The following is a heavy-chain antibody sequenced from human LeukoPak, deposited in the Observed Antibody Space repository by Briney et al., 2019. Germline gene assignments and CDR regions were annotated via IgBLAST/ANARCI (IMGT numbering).Heavy chain of an antibody. D-gene: IGHD6-19*01. V-gene: IGHV1-18*01. J-gene: IGHJ6*02. Sequence: ASVKVSCKASGYTFTSYGISWVRQAPGQGLEWMGWISAYNGNTNYAQKLQGRVTMTTDTSTSTAYMELRSLRSDDTAVYYCARDGPPYSSGWPYYYYYYGMGVWGQGTTVTVSS. CDR2: ISAYNGNT. CDR1: GYTFTSYG. CDR3: ARDGPPYSSGWPYYYYYYGMGV.